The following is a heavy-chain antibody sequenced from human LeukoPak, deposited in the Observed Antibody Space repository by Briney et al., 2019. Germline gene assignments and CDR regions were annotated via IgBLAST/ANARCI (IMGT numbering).Heavy chain of an antibody. V-gene: IGHV3-43*01. CDR3: AKGKNTGSYLSHVDY. CDR2: ITWDGGST. CDR1: GFTFDDYT. J-gene: IGHJ4*02. D-gene: IGHD3-10*01. Sequence: GGSLRLSCAASGFTFDDYTMHWVRQAPGKGLEWVSLITWDGGSTYYADSVKGRFTISRDNSKSSLYLQMNSLRTEDTALYYCAKGKNTGSYLSHVDYWGQGTLVTVSS.